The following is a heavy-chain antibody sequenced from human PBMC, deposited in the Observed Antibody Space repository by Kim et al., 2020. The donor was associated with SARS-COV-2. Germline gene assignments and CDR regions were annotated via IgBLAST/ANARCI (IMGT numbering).Heavy chain of an antibody. V-gene: IGHV3-33*01. CDR2: IWYDGSNK. D-gene: IGHD1-20*01. CDR1: GFTFSSYG. J-gene: IGHJ4*02. CDR3: ARDANWNYLDY. Sequence: GGSLRLSCAASGFTFSSYGMHWVRQAPGKGLEWVAVIWYDGSNKYYADSVKGRFTISRDNSKNTLYLQMNSLRAEDTAVYYCARDANWNYLDYWGQGTLVTVSS.